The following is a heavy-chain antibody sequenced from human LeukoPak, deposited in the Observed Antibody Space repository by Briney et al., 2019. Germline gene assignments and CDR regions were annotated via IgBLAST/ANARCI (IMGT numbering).Heavy chain of an antibody. CDR3: ARHRYYYDSSGYYLNDAFDI. CDR2: IYYSGST. CDR1: GGSISSSSYY. D-gene: IGHD3-22*01. J-gene: IGHJ3*02. Sequence: PSETLSLTCTVSGGSISSSSYYWGWIRQPPGKGLEWIGRIYYSGSTYYNPSLKSRVTISVDTSKNQFSLKLSSVTAADTAVYYCARHRYYYDSSGYYLNDAFDIWGQGTMVTVSS. V-gene: IGHV4-39*01.